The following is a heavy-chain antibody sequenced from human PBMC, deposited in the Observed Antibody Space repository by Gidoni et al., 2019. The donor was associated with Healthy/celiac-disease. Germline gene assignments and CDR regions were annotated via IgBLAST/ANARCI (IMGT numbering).Heavy chain of an antibody. CDR2: INHSGST. CDR3: ARGFPNWVVVAATDYYYGMDV. V-gene: IGHV4-34*01. Sequence: HVQLQQWGAGLLKPSATLSLTCAVYGGSFSGYYWSWIRQPPGKGLEWIGEINHSGSTNYNPSLKSRVTISVDTSKNQFSLKLSSVTAADTAVYYCARGFPNWVVVAATDYYYGMDVWGQGTTVTVSS. J-gene: IGHJ6*02. CDR1: GGSFSGYY. D-gene: IGHD2-15*01.